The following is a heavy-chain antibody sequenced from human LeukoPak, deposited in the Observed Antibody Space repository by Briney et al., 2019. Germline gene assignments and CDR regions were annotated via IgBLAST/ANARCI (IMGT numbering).Heavy chain of an antibody. CDR3: ASLYTSGWFDY. V-gene: IGHV4-59*01. CDR1: GGSISSYY. CDR2: IHYSGRT. Sequence: SETLSLTGTVSGGSISSYYWSWIRQPPGKGLEWIGDIHYSGRTNYNPSLKSRVTISGDTSKNQFSLKLSSVTAADTAVYYCASLYTSGWFDYWGQGTLVTVPS. J-gene: IGHJ5*01. D-gene: IGHD6-19*01.